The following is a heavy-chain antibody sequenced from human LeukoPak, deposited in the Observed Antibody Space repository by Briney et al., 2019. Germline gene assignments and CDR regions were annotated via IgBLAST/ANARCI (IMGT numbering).Heavy chain of an antibody. V-gene: IGHV3-23*01. CDR2: ISGSGGST. CDR3: AKALSGGGYYDSSGYRDY. CDR1: GFTFSNYA. J-gene: IGHJ4*02. Sequence: PGGSLRLSCAASGFTFSNYAMSWVRQAPGKGLEWVSAISGSGGSTYYADSVKGRFTISRDNSKNTLYLQMNSLRAEDTAVYYCAKALSGGGYYDSSGYRDYWGQGTLVTVSS. D-gene: IGHD3-22*01.